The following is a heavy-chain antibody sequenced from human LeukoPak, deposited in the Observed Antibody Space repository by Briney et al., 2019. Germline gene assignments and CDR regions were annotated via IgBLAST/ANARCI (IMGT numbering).Heavy chain of an antibody. D-gene: IGHD3-10*01. Sequence: PGGSLRLSCAASGFTFSNYGMNWVRQAPGKGLEWVSGISGSGGSTYSADSVKGRFTISRDNSKNTLYLQMNSLRAEDTAVYYCAKDRELLWFGRRYYFDYWGQGTLVTVSS. V-gene: IGHV3-23*01. CDR3: AKDRELLWFGRRYYFDY. CDR1: GFTFSNYG. CDR2: ISGSGGST. J-gene: IGHJ4*02.